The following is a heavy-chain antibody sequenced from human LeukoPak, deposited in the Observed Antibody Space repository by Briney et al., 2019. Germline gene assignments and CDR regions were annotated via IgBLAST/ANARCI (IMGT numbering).Heavy chain of an antibody. CDR3: AKEGEGYYDSSGYYYLGYFDY. V-gene: IGHV3-33*06. J-gene: IGHJ4*02. D-gene: IGHD3-22*01. CDR2: IWYDGSNK. CDR1: GFTFSSYG. Sequence: GRSLRLSCAASGFTFSSYGMHWVRQAPGKGLEWVAVIWYDGSNKYCADSVKGRFTISRDNSKNTLYLQMNSLRAEDTAVYYCAKEGEGYYDSSGYYYLGYFDYWGQGTLVTVSS.